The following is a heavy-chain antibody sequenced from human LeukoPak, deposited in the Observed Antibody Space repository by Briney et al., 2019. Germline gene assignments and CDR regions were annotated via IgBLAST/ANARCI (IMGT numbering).Heavy chain of an antibody. CDR2: ISSSGSTI. Sequence: GGSLRLSCAASGFTFSSYEMNWVRQAPGKGLEWVSYISSSGSTIYYADSVKGRFTISRDDAKNPLFLQMNSLRAEDTAVYYCAREASDWNYYYYLDVWGKGTTVTISS. CDR3: AREASDWNYYYYLDV. CDR1: GFTFSSYE. J-gene: IGHJ6*03. V-gene: IGHV3-48*03. D-gene: IGHD6-19*01.